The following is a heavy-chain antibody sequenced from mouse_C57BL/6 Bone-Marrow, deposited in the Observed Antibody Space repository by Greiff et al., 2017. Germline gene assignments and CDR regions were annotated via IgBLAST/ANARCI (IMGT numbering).Heavy chain of an antibody. D-gene: IGHD1-1*01. CDR2: ILPGSGST. J-gene: IGHJ3*01. V-gene: IGHV1-9*01. CDR3: GRRPTVVGKDGFAY. CDR1: GYTFTGYW. Sequence: VKLVESGAELMKPGASVKLSCKATGYTFTGYWIAWVKQRPGHGLEWIGEILPGSGSTNYNEKFKGKATFTADTSSNTAYMQHSSLTTEDSAIYYVGRRPTVVGKDGFAYWGKGALVTVAA.